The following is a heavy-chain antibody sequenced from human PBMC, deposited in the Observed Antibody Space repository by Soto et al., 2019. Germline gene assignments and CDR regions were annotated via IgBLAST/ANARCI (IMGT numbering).Heavy chain of an antibody. Sequence: QVQLVQSGADVKKPGASVKVSCKASGYTFTIYGISWVRQAPGQGLEWMGWISGYNGNTDYAQNRQDRVTLTTDASTSSVYMELRSLRSDDTAVYYCARVDYYDSSGYYGYWGQGTLITVSS. J-gene: IGHJ4*02. V-gene: IGHV1-18*04. CDR3: ARVDYYDSSGYYGY. CDR1: GYTFTIYG. D-gene: IGHD3-22*01. CDR2: ISGYNGNT.